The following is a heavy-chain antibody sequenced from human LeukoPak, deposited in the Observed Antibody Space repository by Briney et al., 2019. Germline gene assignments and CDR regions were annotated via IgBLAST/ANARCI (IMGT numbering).Heavy chain of an antibody. CDR1: GFTFSTYA. CDR2: ISGSGGST. Sequence: GSLRLSCAASGFTFSTYAMSWVRQAPGKGLEWVSVISGSGGSTYYADSVKGRFTISRDNSKNTLYLQMNSLRAEDTAVYYCAREEIVGAYYYYYGMDVWGQGTTVTVSS. CDR3: AREEIVGAYYYYYGMDV. V-gene: IGHV3-23*01. J-gene: IGHJ6*02. D-gene: IGHD1-26*01.